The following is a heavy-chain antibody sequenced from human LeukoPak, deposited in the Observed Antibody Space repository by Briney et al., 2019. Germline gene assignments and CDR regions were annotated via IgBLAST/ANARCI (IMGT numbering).Heavy chain of an antibody. J-gene: IGHJ4*02. Sequence: NPGGSLRLSCAASGFTFSNAWMSWVRQAPGKGLEWVGRIKSKTDGGTTDYAAPVKGRFTISRDDSRNTLYLQMNSLKTEDTAVYYCTTGGYGDYEDAIDYWGQGTLVTVSS. D-gene: IGHD4-17*01. CDR2: IKSKTDGGTT. CDR1: GFTFSNAW. V-gene: IGHV3-15*01. CDR3: TTGGYGDYEDAIDY.